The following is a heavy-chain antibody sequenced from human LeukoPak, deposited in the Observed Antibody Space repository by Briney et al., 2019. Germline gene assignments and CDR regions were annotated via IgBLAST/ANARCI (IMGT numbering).Heavy chain of an antibody. V-gene: IGHV1-69*05. D-gene: IGHD3-9*01. CDR2: IIPIFGTA. CDR3: ARAPSYYDILTGYYIVGTFDY. Sequence: SVKVSCKASGGTFSSYAISWVRQAPGQGLEWMGRIIPIFGTANYAQKFQGRVTITTDESTSTAYMELSSLRSEDTAVYYCARAPSYYDILTGYYIVGTFDYWGQGTLVTVSS. CDR1: GGTFSSYA. J-gene: IGHJ4*02.